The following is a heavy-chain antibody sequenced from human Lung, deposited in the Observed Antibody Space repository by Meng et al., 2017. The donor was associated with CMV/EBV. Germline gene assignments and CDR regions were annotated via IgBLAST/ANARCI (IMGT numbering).Heavy chain of an antibody. Sequence: QSLCTLMRPGASGLLSTKPVDYHFNSYFMKWVLLGHAQGNEWMGLIKTNPGSPTYAHDFTGRYVFSLDTSVSTAYLQISSIKAADTAVDYCSRDPDSAVCENCSSWGQGTLVTVSS. CDR1: DYHFNSYF. CDR3: SRDPDSAVCENCSS. V-gene: IGHV7-4-1*02. CDR2: IKTNPGSP. D-gene: IGHD6-13*01. J-gene: IGHJ4*02.